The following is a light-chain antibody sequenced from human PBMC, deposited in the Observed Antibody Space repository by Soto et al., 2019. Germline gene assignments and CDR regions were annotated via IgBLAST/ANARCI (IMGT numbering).Light chain of an antibody. CDR1: SSDVGGYNY. Sequence: QSALTQPPSASGSPGQSVTISCTGTSSDVGGYNYVSWYQQHPGKAPKLMIYEVSERPSGVPDRFSGSQSGTSASLAITGLQAEDEAEYYCQSHDSRLNGWVFGGGTKLTVL. V-gene: IGLV2-8*01. CDR2: EVS. J-gene: IGLJ3*02. CDR3: QSHDSRLNGWV.